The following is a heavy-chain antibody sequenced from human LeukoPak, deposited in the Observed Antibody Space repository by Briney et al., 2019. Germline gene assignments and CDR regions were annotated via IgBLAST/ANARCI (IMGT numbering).Heavy chain of an antibody. J-gene: IGHJ4*02. V-gene: IGHV1-2*02. Sequence: GASVKVSCKTSGYTFTGYYIHWIRQAPGQGLEWLGWINPSSGTTKYAQKFQGRVTMTRDTSINTAYIDLSGLRPDDTAVYYCSRGARLRLEELSTPPFEHWGQGTLVPVSS. CDR1: GYTFTGYY. D-gene: IGHD3-16*02. CDR3: SRGARLRLEELSTPPFEH. CDR2: INPSSGTT.